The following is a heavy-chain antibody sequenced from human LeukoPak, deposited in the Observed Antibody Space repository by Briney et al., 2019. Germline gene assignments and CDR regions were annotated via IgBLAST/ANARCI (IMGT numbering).Heavy chain of an antibody. V-gene: IGHV3-21*01. J-gene: IGHJ4*02. CDR1: GFTFSSYS. D-gene: IGHD2-2*01. CDR3: ARGSSTHGEYYFDY. CDR2: ISRRSSYI. Sequence: GGSLRLSCAASGFTFSSYSMNWVGQAPGKGVEWVSSISRRSSYIYYADSVKGRFTNYRDNAKNSMYMPMNSLRAEGTAVYYCARGSSTHGEYYFDYWGQGTLVTVSS.